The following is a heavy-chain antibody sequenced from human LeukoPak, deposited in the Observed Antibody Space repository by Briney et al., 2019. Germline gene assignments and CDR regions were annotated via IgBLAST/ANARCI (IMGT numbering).Heavy chain of an antibody. CDR1: GFTFSRYW. Sequence: GGSLRLSCAASGFTFSRYWMNWVRQAPGKGLEWVASINQDESAKFYVDSVKGRFTISRDNAKNSLYLQMNSLRAEDTAVYYCARFIAAPYYFDYWGRGTLVTVSS. D-gene: IGHD6-13*01. J-gene: IGHJ4*02. V-gene: IGHV3-7*01. CDR3: ARFIAAPYYFDY. CDR2: INQDESAK.